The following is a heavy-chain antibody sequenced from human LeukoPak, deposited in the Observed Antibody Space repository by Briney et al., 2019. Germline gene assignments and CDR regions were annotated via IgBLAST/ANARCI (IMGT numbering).Heavy chain of an antibody. CDR1: GFTFNSYV. D-gene: IGHD1-7*01. J-gene: IGHJ4*02. V-gene: IGHV3-23*01. Sequence: PGGSLRLSCAASGFTFNSYVMSWVRQTPGKGLEWVSYISTRGGSTCYADSVKGRFTISRDNAKNSLYLQMNSLRAEDTAVYYCARARYNWNYDGYWGQGTLVTVSS. CDR3: ARARYNWNYDGY. CDR2: ISTRGGST.